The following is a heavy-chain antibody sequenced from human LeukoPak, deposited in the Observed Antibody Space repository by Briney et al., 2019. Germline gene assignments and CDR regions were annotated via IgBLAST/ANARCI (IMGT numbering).Heavy chain of an antibody. CDR1: GFTFDDYA. CDR2: ISWNSGYI. Sequence: GGSLRLSCAASGFTFDDYAMHWVRQAPGKGLEWVSGISWNSGYIGYEDSVKGRFTISRDNAKNSLYLQMNSLRAEDTAIYYCATYRQVLLPFESWGQGTLVTVSS. J-gene: IGHJ4*02. D-gene: IGHD2-8*02. V-gene: IGHV3-9*01. CDR3: ATYRQVLLPFES.